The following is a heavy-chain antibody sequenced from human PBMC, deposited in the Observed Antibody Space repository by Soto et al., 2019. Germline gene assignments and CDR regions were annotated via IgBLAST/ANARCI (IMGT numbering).Heavy chain of an antibody. D-gene: IGHD4-17*01. CDR3: ASAYGDYYFDY. V-gene: IGHV3-30-3*01. CDR2: ISYDGGNK. Sequence: QVQLVESGGGVVQPGRSLRLSCAASGFTFSTYAMHWVRQAPGKGLEWVSLISYDGGNKYYADSVKGRFTISRDNSKNTLYLPMNSLRTEDTAVYYCASAYGDYYFDYWGQGTLVTVSS. J-gene: IGHJ4*02. CDR1: GFTFSTYA.